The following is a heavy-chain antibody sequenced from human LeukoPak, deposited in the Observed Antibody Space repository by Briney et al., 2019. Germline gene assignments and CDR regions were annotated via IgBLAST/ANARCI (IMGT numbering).Heavy chain of an antibody. CDR3: ARVGVGLPAAGTSPIYYYSYYMDV. V-gene: IGHV1-2*02. D-gene: IGHD6-13*01. J-gene: IGHJ6*03. CDR2: INPNSGGT. CDR1: GYTFTGYY. Sequence: ASVKVSCKASGYTFTGYYMHWVRQAPGQGLEWMGWINPNSGGTNYAQKFQGRVTMTRDTSISTAYMELSRLRSDDTAGYYCARVGVGLPAAGTSPIYYYSYYMDVWGKGTTVTISS.